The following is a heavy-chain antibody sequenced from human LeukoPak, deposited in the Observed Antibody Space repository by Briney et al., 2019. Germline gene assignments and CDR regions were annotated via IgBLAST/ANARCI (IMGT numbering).Heavy chain of an antibody. CDR3: ARFPYYDFWSGYSSGVDY. CDR1: GGSISSSSYY. CDR2: INHSGST. V-gene: IGHV4-39*07. Sequence: PSETLSLTCTVSGGSISSSSYYWGWIRQPPGKGLGWIGEINHSGSTNYNPSLKSRVTISVDTSKNQFSLKLSSVTAADTAVYYCARFPYYDFWSGYSSGVDYWGQGTLVTVSS. J-gene: IGHJ4*02. D-gene: IGHD3-3*01.